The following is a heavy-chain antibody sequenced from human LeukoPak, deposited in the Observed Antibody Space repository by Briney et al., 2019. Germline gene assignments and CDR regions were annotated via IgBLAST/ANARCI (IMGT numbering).Heavy chain of an antibody. V-gene: IGHV1-69*05. CDR1: GGTFSSYA. CDR2: IMPIFGTA. CDR3: ARIARSGYYVTSDYMSY. Sequence: SVKLSCNSSGGTFSSYAISWVRQAPGQGLEWKGRIMPIFGTANYAQKFQGRVTITTDESTSTAYMELSSLRSEDTAVYYCARIARSGYYVTSDYMSYWGQGTLVTVSS. J-gene: IGHJ4*02. D-gene: IGHD3-10*02.